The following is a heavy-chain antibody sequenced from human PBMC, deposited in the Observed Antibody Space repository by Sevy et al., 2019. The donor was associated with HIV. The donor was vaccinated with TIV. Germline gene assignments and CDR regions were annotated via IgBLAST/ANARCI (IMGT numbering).Heavy chain of an antibody. J-gene: IGHJ5*02. D-gene: IGHD5-18*01. CDR2: INPNSGGT. V-gene: IGHV1-2*02. CDR1: GYTFTGYY. Sequence: ASVKVSCKASGYTFTGYYIYWVRQAPGQGLEWMGWINPNSGGTNYAQKFQGRVTMTTDTSINTAYMELSRLRSDDTAVYYCARDAQLWSSNWLDPWGQGTLVTVSS. CDR3: ARDAQLWSSNWLDP.